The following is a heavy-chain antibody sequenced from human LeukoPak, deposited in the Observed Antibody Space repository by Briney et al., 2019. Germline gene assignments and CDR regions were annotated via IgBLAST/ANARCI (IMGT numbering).Heavy chain of an antibody. J-gene: IGHJ5*02. D-gene: IGHD3-3*01. Sequence: ASVKVSCKASGGTFSSYAISWVRQAPGQGLEWMGGIIPIFGTANYAQKFQGRVTITADESTSTAYMELSSLRSEDTAVYYCARDGRSGDFWSGSNWFDPWGQGTLVTVSS. CDR3: ARDGRSGDFWSGSNWFDP. CDR2: IIPIFGTA. CDR1: GGTFSSYA. V-gene: IGHV1-69*13.